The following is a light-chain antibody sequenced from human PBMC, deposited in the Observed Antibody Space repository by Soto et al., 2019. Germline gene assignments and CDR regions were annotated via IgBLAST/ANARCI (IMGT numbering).Light chain of an antibody. CDR2: GAS. CDR3: QQYGSSGT. J-gene: IGKJ1*01. Sequence: EIVMTQSPATLSLSPGERATLSCRASQSVSNNYLAWYQQKPGPAPRLLIYGASNRATGIPDRFSDSGSGTDFALSISRLEPEDFAVYYCQQYGSSGTFGQGTNVDIK. CDR1: QSVSNNY. V-gene: IGKV3-20*01.